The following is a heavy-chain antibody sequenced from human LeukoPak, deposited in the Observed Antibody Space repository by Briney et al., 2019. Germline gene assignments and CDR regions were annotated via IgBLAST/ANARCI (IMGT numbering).Heavy chain of an antibody. CDR1: GFTFSSYA. J-gene: IGHJ4*02. Sequence: GGSLRLSGAASGFTFSSYAVHWVRQAPGKGLEWVAVISYDGSNKYYADSVKGRFTISRDNSKNTLYLQMNSLRAEDTAVYYCARSWYFDYWGQGTLVTVSS. CDR2: ISYDGSNK. V-gene: IGHV3-30-3*01. CDR3: ARSWYFDY.